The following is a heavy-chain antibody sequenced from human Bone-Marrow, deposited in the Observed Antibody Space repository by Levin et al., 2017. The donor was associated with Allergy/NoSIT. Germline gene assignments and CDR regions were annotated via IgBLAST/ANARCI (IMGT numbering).Heavy chain of an antibody. CDR1: GFTFSSYA. D-gene: IGHD3-16*01. CDR3: SRGSFDYGYYMDV. V-gene: IGHV3-64*02. J-gene: IGHJ6*03. Sequence: GGSLRLSCAASGFTFSSYAMHWVRQAPGKGLEYVSAISSHGGSTYYADSVKGRFTISRDNSKNTLYLQMGSLRAEDMAVYYCSRGSFDYGYYMDVWGKGTTVTVSS. CDR2: ISSHGGST.